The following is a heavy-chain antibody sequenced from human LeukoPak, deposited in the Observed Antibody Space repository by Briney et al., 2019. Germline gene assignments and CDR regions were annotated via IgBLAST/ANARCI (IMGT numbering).Heavy chain of an antibody. Sequence: GGSLSLSCAVSGFTFRSYAISWVRQAPGRGLEWVSAISGSVGSTYYTDSVKGRFTNSRDNSKNTLYLQMNSLRAEDTPVYHCATQGAYRWSAFDIWGQGTMVTVSS. V-gene: IGHV3-23*01. CDR1: GFTFRSYA. D-gene: IGHD2-21*01. CDR2: ISGSVGST. CDR3: ATQGAYRWSAFDI. J-gene: IGHJ3*02.